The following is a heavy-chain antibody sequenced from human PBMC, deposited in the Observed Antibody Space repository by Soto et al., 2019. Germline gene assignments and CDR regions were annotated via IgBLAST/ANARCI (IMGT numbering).Heavy chain of an antibody. CDR3: VSDRGYGHASVPYS. CDR1: GFTFTSYG. V-gene: IGHV3-30*03. CDR2: ISYDGGLQ. D-gene: IGHD5-18*01. Sequence: QAHLVESGGGVVQPGRSLRLSCAASGFTFTSYGMHWVRQAPGTRLEWVAVISYDGGLQHYADSVKGRFTISRDNSKNMLLLQMNSLRAEDPAVYYCVSDRGYGHASVPYSWGPGTLVSVSS. J-gene: IGHJ4*02.